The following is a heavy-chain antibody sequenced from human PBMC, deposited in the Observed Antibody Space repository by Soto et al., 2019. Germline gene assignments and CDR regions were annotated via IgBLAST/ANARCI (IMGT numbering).Heavy chain of an antibody. Sequence: PSETLSLTCTVSGGSISSYYWSWIRQPPGKGLEWIGYIYYSGSTNYNPSLKSRVTISVDTSKNQFSLKLSSVTAADTAVYYCARGYCISTSCYNHWFDPWGQGTLVTVSS. D-gene: IGHD2-2*01. CDR1: GGSISSYY. CDR2: IYYSGST. J-gene: IGHJ5*02. V-gene: IGHV4-59*01. CDR3: ARGYCISTSCYNHWFDP.